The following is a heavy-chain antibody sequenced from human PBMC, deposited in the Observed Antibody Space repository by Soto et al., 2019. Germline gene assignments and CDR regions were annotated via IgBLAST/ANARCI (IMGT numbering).Heavy chain of an antibody. V-gene: IGHV1-46*01. D-gene: IGHD3-22*01. CDR1: GYTFTSYY. J-gene: IGHJ5*02. CDR2: INPSGGST. CDR3: ARKASAEDSSGYYPGDYNWFDP. Sequence: ASVKVSCKASGYTFTSYYMHWVRQAPGQGLEWMGIINPSGGSTSYAQKFQGRVTMTRDTSTSTVYMELSSLRSEDTAVYYCARKASAEDSSGYYPGDYNWFDPWGQGTLVTVSS.